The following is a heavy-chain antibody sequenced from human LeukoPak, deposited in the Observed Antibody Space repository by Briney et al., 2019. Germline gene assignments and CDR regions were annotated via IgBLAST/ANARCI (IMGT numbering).Heavy chain of an antibody. V-gene: IGHV1-18*01. D-gene: IGHD6-13*01. CDR2: ISGDNRDT. CDR1: GYSFRNYG. J-gene: IGHJ4*02. CDR3: ARLIRAAALIDY. Sequence: TSVKVSCKASGYSFRNYGLTWARQVPGQGLEWMGWISGDNRDTDSAEKFQGRLTMTTDTSTSTAYMDLRSLRSDDTGIYYCARLIRAAALIDYWGQGTLVTVSS.